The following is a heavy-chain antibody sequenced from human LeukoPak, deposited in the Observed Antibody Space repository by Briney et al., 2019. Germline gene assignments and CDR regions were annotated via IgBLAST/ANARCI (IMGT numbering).Heavy chain of an antibody. CDR1: GGSISSYY. V-gene: IGHV4-4*07. J-gene: IGHJ6*03. Sequence: SETLSLTCTVSGGSISSYYWSWIRQPAGKGLEWIGRIYISGSTNYTPSLKSRVTMSVDTSKNQFSLKLSSVTAADTAVYYCARLRYEYDSSGFQFYYYMDVWGKGTTVTVSS. D-gene: IGHD3-22*01. CDR2: IYISGST. CDR3: ARLRYEYDSSGFQFYYYMDV.